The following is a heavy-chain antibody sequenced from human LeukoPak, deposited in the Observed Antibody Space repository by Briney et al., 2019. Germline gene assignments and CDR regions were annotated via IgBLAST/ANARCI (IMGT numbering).Heavy chain of an antibody. V-gene: IGHV4-31*03. CDR2: IYYSGST. CDR1: GGSISSGGYY. Sequence: PSETLSLTCTVSGGSISSGGYYWSWIRQHPGTGLEWIGYIYYSGSTYYNPSLKSRVTISVDTSKNQFSLKLSSVTAADTAVYYCAREERAMAERSNWFDPWGQGTLVTVSS. J-gene: IGHJ5*02. D-gene: IGHD5-24*01. CDR3: AREERAMAERSNWFDP.